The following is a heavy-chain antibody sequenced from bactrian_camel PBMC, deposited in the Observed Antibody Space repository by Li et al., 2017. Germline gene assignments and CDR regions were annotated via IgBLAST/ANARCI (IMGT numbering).Heavy chain of an antibody. CDR2: INGGGSST. Sequence: QLVESGGGSVQPGGSLRLSCAASGFSFSRYWTYWVRQAPGKGLEWVSAINGGGSSTYYTDSVKGRFTISRDNAKNTVYLQLNSLKAEDTGVYYCAADASTHPQVVAGANCHGQGTQVTVS. V-gene: IGHV3S1*01. CDR1: GFSFSRYW. J-gene: IGHJ4*01. D-gene: IGHD6*01.